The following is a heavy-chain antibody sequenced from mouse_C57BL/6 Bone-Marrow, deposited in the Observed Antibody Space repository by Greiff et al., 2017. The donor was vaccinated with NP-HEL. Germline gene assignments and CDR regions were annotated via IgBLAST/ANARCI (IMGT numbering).Heavy chain of an antibody. J-gene: IGHJ3*01. CDR3: ARSIYDGYVGFAY. CDR2: IRNKANGYTT. Sequence: EVKFVESGGGLVQPGGSLCLSCAASGFTFTDFYMSWVRQPPGKALEWLGFIRNKANGYTTEYSASVKGRFTISRNNSQSIHYLQMKALRAEDSATYYCARSIYDGYVGFAYWGQGTLVTVSA. D-gene: IGHD2-3*01. V-gene: IGHV7-3*01. CDR1: GFTFTDFY.